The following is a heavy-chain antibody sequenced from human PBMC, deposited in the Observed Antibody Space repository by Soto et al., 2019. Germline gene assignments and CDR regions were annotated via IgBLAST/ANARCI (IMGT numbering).Heavy chain of an antibody. D-gene: IGHD6-13*01. CDR1: GFTFSSYG. CDR2: ISYDGSNK. V-gene: IGHV3-30*18. CDR3: AKGLIIAAAGTEAFDI. J-gene: IGHJ3*02. Sequence: GGSLRLSCAASGFTFSSYGMHWVRQAPGKGLEWVAVISYDGSNKYYADSVKGRFTISRDNSKNTLYLQMNSLRAEDTAVYYCAKGLIIAAAGTEAFDIWGQGTMVTVSS.